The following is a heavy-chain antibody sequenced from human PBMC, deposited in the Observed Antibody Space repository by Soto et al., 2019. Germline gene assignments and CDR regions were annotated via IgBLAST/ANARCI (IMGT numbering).Heavy chain of an antibody. Sequence: GASVKVSCKASGGTFSSYAISWVRQAPGQGLEWMGGIIPIFGTANYAQKFQGRVTITADESTSTAYMELGSLRSEDTAVYYCARAPQNYYDSSGYPRPFDYWGQGTLVTVSS. V-gene: IGHV1-69*13. CDR3: ARAPQNYYDSSGYPRPFDY. CDR1: GGTFSSYA. D-gene: IGHD3-22*01. CDR2: IIPIFGTA. J-gene: IGHJ4*02.